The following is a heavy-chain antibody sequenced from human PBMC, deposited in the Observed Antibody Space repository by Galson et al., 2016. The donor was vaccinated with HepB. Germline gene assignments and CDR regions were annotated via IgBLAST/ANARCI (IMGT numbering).Heavy chain of an antibody. D-gene: IGHD3-3*01. CDR3: ARDRLKYFDFWSGTGGAFDI. Sequence: SVKVSCKASGYPFINYGINWLRQAPGRGLEWMGWISVNNGNTNYAQKYQDRVTLTRDTSTSTVYMEVGSLRYDDTATYYCARDRLKYFDFWSGTGGAFDIWGQGTMVTVSS. J-gene: IGHJ3*02. CDR1: GYPFINYG. CDR2: ISVNNGNT. V-gene: IGHV1-18*01.